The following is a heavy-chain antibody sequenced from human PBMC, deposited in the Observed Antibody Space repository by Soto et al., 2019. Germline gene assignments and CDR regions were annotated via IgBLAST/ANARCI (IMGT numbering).Heavy chain of an antibody. Sequence: GEALKISCKGSGYSFTRYWIGWVRQMPGKGLEWMGIIYPGDSDTRYSPSFQGQVTISADKSISTAYLQWSSLKASDTAMYYCATRVQDPGKYYYGMDVWGQGTTVTVSS. CDR3: ATRVQDPGKYYYGMDV. CDR2: IYPGDSDT. CDR1: GYSFTRYW. V-gene: IGHV5-51*01. J-gene: IGHJ6*02. D-gene: IGHD6-13*01.